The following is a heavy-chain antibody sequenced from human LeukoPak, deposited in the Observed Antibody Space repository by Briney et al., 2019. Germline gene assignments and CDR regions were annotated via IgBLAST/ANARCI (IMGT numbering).Heavy chain of an antibody. CDR1: GGSISSYY. J-gene: IGHJ6*02. Sequence: SETLSLTCTVSGGSISSYYWSWIRQPPGKGLEWIGYIYYSGSTSYNPSLKSRVTISVDTSKNQFSLKLSSVTAADTAVYYCARDSKYYDFWSGYYYYYYGMDVWGQGTTVTVSS. D-gene: IGHD3-3*01. CDR2: IYYSGST. V-gene: IGHV4-59*01. CDR3: ARDSKYYDFWSGYYYYYYGMDV.